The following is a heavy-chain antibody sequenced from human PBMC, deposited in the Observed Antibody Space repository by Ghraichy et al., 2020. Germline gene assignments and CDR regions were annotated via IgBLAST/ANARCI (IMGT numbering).Heavy chain of an antibody. V-gene: IGHV4-39*01. CDR3: AGFGELLRFDP. CDR1: GGSISSSSYY. D-gene: IGHD3-10*01. Sequence: SETLSLTCTVSGGSISSSSYYWGWIRQPPGKGLEWIGSIYYSGSTYYNPSLKSRVTISVDTSKNQFSLKLSSVTAADTAVYYCAGFGELLRFDPWGQGTLVTVSS. J-gene: IGHJ5*02. CDR2: IYYSGST.